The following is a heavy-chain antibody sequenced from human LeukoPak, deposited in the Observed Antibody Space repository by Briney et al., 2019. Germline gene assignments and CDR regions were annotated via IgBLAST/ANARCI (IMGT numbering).Heavy chain of an antibody. J-gene: IGHJ4*02. D-gene: IGHD4-17*01. CDR3: ATTRVGNDYGDHGGRNYFDY. Sequence: VASVKVSCKAAGGTFSNYGHAISWVRQAPGQGLEWIGGLIPVFGAAKYAQKFQGRVTMTRDTSTSTVYMELSSLRSEDTAVYYCATTRVGNDYGDHGGRNYFDYWGQGTLVTVSS. V-gene: IGHV1-69*05. CDR2: LIPVFGAA. CDR1: GGTFSNYGHA.